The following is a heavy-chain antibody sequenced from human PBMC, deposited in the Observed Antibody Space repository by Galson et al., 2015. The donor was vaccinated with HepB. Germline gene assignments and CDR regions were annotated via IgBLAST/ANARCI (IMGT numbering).Heavy chain of an antibody. D-gene: IGHD2-2*02. V-gene: IGHV1-18*01. J-gene: IGHJ6*03. CDR2: ISAYNDDT. CDR3: ARVAVGYIPYYYYYMDV. Sequence: SVKVSCKASGYTFIAYGLSWVRQAPGQGLEWMGWISAYNDDTNYAQKLQGRLTVTRDTSTSTAYMELRSLGPDDTAVYYCARVAVGYIPYYYYYMDVWGKGTTVTVSS. CDR1: GYTFIAYG.